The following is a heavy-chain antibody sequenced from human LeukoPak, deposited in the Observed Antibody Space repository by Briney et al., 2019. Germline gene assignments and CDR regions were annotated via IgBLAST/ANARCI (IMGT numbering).Heavy chain of an antibody. V-gene: IGHV3-74*01. Sequence: PGGSLRLSCAASGCTFSSYWMHWVRQAPGKGLVWVSHINSDGSSTNYAGSVKGRFTISRDNAKNTLYLQMNSLRAEDTAVYYCASRTGYYNYYDMDVWGQGTTVTVSS. D-gene: IGHD3/OR15-3a*01. J-gene: IGHJ6*02. CDR1: GCTFSSYW. CDR3: ASRTGYYNYYDMDV. CDR2: INSDGSST.